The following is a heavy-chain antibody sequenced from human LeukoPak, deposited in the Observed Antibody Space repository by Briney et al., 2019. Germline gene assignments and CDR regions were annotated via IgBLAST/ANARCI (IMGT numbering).Heavy chain of an antibody. CDR1: GFTFSSYG. J-gene: IGHJ4*02. CDR2: ISYDGSNK. Sequence: PGRSLRLSCAASGFTFSSYGMHWVRQAPGKGLEWVAVISYDGSNKYYTDSVKGRFTISRDNSKNTLYLQMNNLRAEDTAVYYCAKSRAYGDYGALDYWGQGTLVTVSS. CDR3: AKSRAYGDYGALDY. V-gene: IGHV3-30*18. D-gene: IGHD4-17*01.